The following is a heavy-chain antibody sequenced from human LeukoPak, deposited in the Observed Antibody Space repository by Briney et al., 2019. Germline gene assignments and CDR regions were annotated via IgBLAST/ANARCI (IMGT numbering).Heavy chain of an antibody. CDR2: VRAGGDPM. J-gene: IGHJ5*02. CDR3: ARVVWFDP. CDR1: GFTFSRYS. Sequence: PAGSLRLSCAASGFTFSRYSMNWVRQAPGKGLEWVSHVRAGGDPMSYADSVKGRFTISRDNAKSSLFLQMNSLRAEDTAVYYCARVVWFDPWGQGTLVSVSS. V-gene: IGHV3-48*01.